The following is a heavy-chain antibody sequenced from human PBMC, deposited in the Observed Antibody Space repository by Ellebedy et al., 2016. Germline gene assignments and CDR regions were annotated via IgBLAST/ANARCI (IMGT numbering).Heavy chain of an antibody. Sequence: GGSLRLSXAGSGFTFNDYALHWVRQAPGKGLEWVSGISWDSAVIGYGGSVKGRFTISKDSAKNYLYPQMNSLRPEDTAFYYCAKGTMDYFYHWGQGTLVTVSS. CDR3: AKGTMDYFYH. D-gene: IGHD4/OR15-4a*01. V-gene: IGHV3-9*01. CDR2: ISWDSAVI. CDR1: GFTFNDYA. J-gene: IGHJ4*02.